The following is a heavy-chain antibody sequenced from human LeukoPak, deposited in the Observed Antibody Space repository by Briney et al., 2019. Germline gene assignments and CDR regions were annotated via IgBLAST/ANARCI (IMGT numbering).Heavy chain of an antibody. Sequence: GGSLRLSCAASGSTFSSYGMHYVRQAPGKWLESVAFIRYDGSNKYYADSVKGRFTISRDNSKNTLYLQMNSLRAEYTAGYYCAKPAYSSGWRPNYNWFVPWGQGTLVTVSS. J-gene: IGHJ5*02. CDR3: AKPAYSSGWRPNYNWFVP. CDR2: IRYDGSNK. D-gene: IGHD6-19*01. V-gene: IGHV3-30*02. CDR1: GSTFSSYG.